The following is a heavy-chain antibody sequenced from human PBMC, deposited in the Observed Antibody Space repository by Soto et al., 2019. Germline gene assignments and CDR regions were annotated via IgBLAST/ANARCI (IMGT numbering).Heavy chain of an antibody. J-gene: IGHJ3*02. D-gene: IGHD3-22*01. Sequence: SQTLSLTCAISGDSVSSNSAAWNWIRQSPSSGLEWLGRTYYRSKWYNDYAVSVKSRITIKPDTSKNQFSLQLNSVTPEDTAVYYCARGGYYDSSGYPPAAFDIWGQGTMVTVSS. CDR2: TYYRSKWYN. CDR1: GDSVSSNSAA. CDR3: ARGGYYDSSGYPPAAFDI. V-gene: IGHV6-1*01.